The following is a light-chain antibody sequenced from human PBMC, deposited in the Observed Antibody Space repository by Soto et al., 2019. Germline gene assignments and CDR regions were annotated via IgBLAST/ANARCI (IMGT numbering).Light chain of an antibody. J-gene: IGKJ4*01. CDR3: MQATRFPFT. Sequence: DIVLPQTPLSSPVTLGQPASISCPSSQRLVHTDGKTYLSWLQQRPGQPPRLLIYKISDRLSGVPDRFTGSGAGTDFTLKISRVEAEDVGTYYCMQATRFPFTFGGGTKVEIK. CDR2: KIS. V-gene: IGKV2-24*01. CDR1: QRLVHTDGKTY.